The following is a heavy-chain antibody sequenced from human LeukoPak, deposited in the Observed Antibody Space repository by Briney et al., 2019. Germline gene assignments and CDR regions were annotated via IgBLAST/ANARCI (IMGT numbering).Heavy chain of an antibody. J-gene: IGHJ3*02. CDR1: GYTFTSYD. CDR3: ARAGDNWNYAEGAFDI. V-gene: IGHV1-8*03. D-gene: IGHD1-7*01. Sequence: GASVKVSCRASGYTFTSYDINWVGQATGQGVEGMGWMNPNSGNTGYAQKFQGRVTITRNTSISTAYMELISLRSEDTAVYYCARAGDNWNYAEGAFDIWGQGTMVTVSS. CDR2: MNPNSGNT.